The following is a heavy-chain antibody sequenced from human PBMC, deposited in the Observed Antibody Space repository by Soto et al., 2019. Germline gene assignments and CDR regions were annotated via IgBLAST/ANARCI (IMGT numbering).Heavy chain of an antibody. CDR2: INLSGGIT. CDR1: GYTFTSYY. J-gene: IGHJ5*02. D-gene: IGHD2-21*02. Sequence: ASVKVSCKASGYTFTSYYMHWVLQSPGPGLEWMGIINLSGGITSYGQKFQFRVTMTRNTSTSTVYMELSSLRSEETAVYYCARVLPRGNWFEPWGQRPMVAV. CDR3: ARVLPRGNWFEP. V-gene: IGHV1-46*01.